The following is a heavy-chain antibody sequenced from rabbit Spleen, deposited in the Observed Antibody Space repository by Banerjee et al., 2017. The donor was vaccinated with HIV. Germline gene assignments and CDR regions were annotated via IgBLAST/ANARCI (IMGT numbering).Heavy chain of an antibody. CDR1: GFSFSSSYY. J-gene: IGHJ4*01. Sequence: QEQLVESGGGLVQPEGSLTLTCTASGFSFSSSYYMCWVRQAPGKGLEWIGCIYTGNGKNYYASWAKGRFTISKASSTTVTLEMTSLTAADTATYFCARDAGSGWGVVSYYFNLWGPGTLVTVS. D-gene: IGHD4-1*01. CDR3: ARDAGSGWGVVSYYFNL. V-gene: IGHV1S45*01. CDR2: IYTGNGKN.